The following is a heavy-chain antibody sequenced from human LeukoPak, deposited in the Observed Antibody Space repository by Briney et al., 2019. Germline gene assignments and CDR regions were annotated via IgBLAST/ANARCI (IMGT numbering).Heavy chain of an antibody. CDR3: ATPAAGPGAEYSQY. CDR1: GFSFSTYS. J-gene: IGHJ1*01. CDR2: IDYSSKYI. Sequence: GGSLRLSCAASGFSFSTYSMNWVRQAPGKGLEWVSSIDYSSKYIYTAYSLKGRFTTSRDNAKNSLDLQMNSLKAEDTAVYYCATPAAGPGAEYSQYWGQGTLVIVSS. D-gene: IGHD6-13*01. V-gene: IGHV3-21*01.